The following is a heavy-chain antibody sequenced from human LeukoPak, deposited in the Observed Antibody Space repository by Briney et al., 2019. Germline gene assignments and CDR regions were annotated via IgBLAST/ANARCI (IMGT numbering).Heavy chain of an antibody. CDR1: GFTFSSYW. Sequence: PGGSLRLSCAASGFTFSSYWMHWVRQAPGKGLVWVSRINGDGSSTAYADSVKGRFTISRDNAKNTLYLQMNSLTAEDTAVYYCARGSPWYFDLWGRGTLVTVSS. V-gene: IGHV3-74*01. J-gene: IGHJ2*01. CDR2: INGDGSST. D-gene: IGHD6-25*01. CDR3: ARGSPWYFDL.